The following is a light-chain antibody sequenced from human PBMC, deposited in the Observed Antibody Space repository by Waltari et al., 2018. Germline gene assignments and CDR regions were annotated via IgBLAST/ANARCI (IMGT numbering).Light chain of an antibody. CDR2: DVS. CDR3: QQRRNWPT. J-gene: IGKJ4*01. V-gene: IGKV3-11*01. Sequence: EIVLTQSPATLSLSPGERATLSCRASQSVSTFLAWYQQKPGQSPRLLTYDVSFRAPGIPIRFSGSGSETDFTLTISSLEPEDFAVYYCQQRRNWPTFGGGT. CDR1: QSVSTF.